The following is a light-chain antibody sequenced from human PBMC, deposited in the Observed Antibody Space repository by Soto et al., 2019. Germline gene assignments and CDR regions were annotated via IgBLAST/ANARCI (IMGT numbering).Light chain of an antibody. CDR3: SSYTTSSTYV. V-gene: IGLV2-14*03. CDR1: SSDVGGYSY. Sequence: QSALTRPASVSGSPGQSITISCTGTSSDVGGYSYISWYQHNPGRAPKLMIYDVSNRPSGVSDRFSGSKSGNTASLTISRLQAEDEADYYCSSYTTSSTYVFGSGTKVTVL. J-gene: IGLJ1*01. CDR2: DVS.